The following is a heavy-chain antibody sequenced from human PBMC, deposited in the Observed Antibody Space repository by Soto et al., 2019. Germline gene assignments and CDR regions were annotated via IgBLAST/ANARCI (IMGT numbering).Heavy chain of an antibody. D-gene: IGHD3-22*01. J-gene: IGHJ6*02. CDR3: ASLYYYDSRGYYYGMDV. Sequence: EVQLVESGGGLVQPGGSLRLSCAASGFTFSSYSMNWVRQAPGKGLEWVSYISSSSSTIYYADSVKGRFTISRDNAKNSLYLQMNSLRAEDTAVYYCASLYYYDSRGYYYGMDVWGQGTTVTVSS. CDR2: ISSSSSTI. CDR1: GFTFSSYS. V-gene: IGHV3-48*01.